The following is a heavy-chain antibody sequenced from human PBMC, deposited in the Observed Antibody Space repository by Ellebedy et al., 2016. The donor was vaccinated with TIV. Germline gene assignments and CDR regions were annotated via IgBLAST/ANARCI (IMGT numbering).Heavy chain of an antibody. J-gene: IGHJ4*02. CDR3: ARADNYYGSGSSYFLWTGFDF. D-gene: IGHD3-10*01. V-gene: IGHV3-53*01. CDR2: LYSGGTT. Sequence: GESLKISCAASGFTVSNNYMSWVRQAPGKGLEWVSNLYSGGTTYYADSVKGRFTISRDNSKNTLYLQMNSLRAEDTAVYYCARADNYYGSGSSYFLWTGFDFWGQGTLVTVSS. CDR1: GFTVSNNY.